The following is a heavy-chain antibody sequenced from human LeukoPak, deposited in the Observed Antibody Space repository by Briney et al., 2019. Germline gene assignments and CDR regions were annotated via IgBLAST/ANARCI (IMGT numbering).Heavy chain of an antibody. J-gene: IGHJ4*02. Sequence: GGSLRLSCAASGFTFDDYAMHWVRQAPGKGLEWVSGISSNSENRGYAESVKGRFTISRDNSKNTVYLQMNSLRGEDTAVYYCAKDQTPMDSGTYGFDYWGQGTLVTVSS. CDR1: GFTFDDYA. CDR2: ISSNSENR. D-gene: IGHD1-26*01. V-gene: IGHV3-9*01. CDR3: AKDQTPMDSGTYGFDY.